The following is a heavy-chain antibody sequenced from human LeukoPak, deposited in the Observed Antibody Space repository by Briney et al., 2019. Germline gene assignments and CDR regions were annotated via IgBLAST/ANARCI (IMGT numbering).Heavy chain of an antibody. V-gene: IGHV3-53*01. CDR1: GFTVSSSY. CDR2: IYSGGNT. D-gene: IGHD2-8*01. Sequence: GGSLRLSCAASGFTVSSSYMSWVRQAPGKGLEWVSVIYSGGNTYYADSVKGRFTISRDNSKNTLYLQMNSLRAEDTAVYYCTRGMGSPNYFDYWGQGTLVTVSS. J-gene: IGHJ4*02. CDR3: TRGMGSPNYFDY.